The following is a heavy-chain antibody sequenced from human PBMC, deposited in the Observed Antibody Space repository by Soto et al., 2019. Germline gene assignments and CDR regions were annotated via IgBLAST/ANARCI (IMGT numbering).Heavy chain of an antibody. D-gene: IGHD2-21*02. J-gene: IGHJ6*02. Sequence: QVQLQQSGPGLVKPSQTLSLTCTVSGGSISYEYYHWTWIRQSPGKGLEWIGYIHYSGSIIYNPSFKSRVTISADTSKNQSSLQLSSVTAADTAVYCCAREDDGGDRDYYGLDVWGQGTKVNV. CDR3: AREDDGGDRDYYGLDV. V-gene: IGHV4-30-4*08. CDR1: GGSISYEYYH. CDR2: IHYSGSI.